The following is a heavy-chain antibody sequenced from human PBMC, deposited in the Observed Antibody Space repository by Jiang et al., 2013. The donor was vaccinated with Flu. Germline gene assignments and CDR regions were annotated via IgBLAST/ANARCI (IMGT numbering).Heavy chain of an antibody. CDR1: GGSISSYY. J-gene: IGHJ4*02. D-gene: IGHD3-3*01. Sequence: GPGLVKPSETLSLTCTVSGGSISSYYWSWIRQPPGKGLEWIGYIYYSGSTNYNPSLKSRVTISVDTSKNQFSLKLSSVTAADTAVYYCASSAYYDFWSGYSTQYYFDYWAREPWSPSPQ. CDR3: ASSAYYDFWSGYSTQYYFDY. CDR2: IYYSGST. V-gene: IGHV4-59*13.